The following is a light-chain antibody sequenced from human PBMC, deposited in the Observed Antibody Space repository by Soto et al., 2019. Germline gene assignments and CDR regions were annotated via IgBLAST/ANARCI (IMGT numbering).Light chain of an antibody. CDR3: SSYSGSDNFVV. J-gene: IGLJ2*01. CDR2: EVI. CDR1: SSDVGGYNL. V-gene: IGLV2-8*01. Sequence: QSVLTQPPSASGSPGQSVTISCAGTSSDVGGYNLVSWYQQHPGKAPKLMIYEVIKRPSGVPDRFSGSKSGNTASLTVSGLHAEDEADYYCSSYSGSDNFVVFGGGTNVTVL.